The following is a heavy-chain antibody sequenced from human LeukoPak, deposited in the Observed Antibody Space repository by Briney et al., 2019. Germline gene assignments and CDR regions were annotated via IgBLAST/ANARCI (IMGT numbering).Heavy chain of an antibody. D-gene: IGHD6-13*01. V-gene: IGHV4-59*08. CDR3: ARQKIAAAGTARWYFDL. Sequence: SETLSLTCTVSGGSISSYYWSWIRQPPGKGLEWIGYIYYSRSTNYNPSLKSRVTISVDTSKNQFSLKLSSVTAADTAVYYCARQKIAAAGTARWYFDLWGRGTLVTVSS. CDR2: IYYSRST. CDR1: GGSISSYY. J-gene: IGHJ2*01.